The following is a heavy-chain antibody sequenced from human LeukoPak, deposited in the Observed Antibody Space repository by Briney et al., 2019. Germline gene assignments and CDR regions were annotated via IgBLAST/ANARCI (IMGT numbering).Heavy chain of an antibody. CDR3: ARDRPYTGGWRGFDY. D-gene: IGHD6-19*01. Sequence: VASVKVPCKASGGTFSRYAISWVRQAPGQGLEWMGGIIPMFGIANYAQKFQGRVTITADESTSTAYMELSSLRSEDTAVYYCARDRPYTGGWRGFDYWGQGTLVTVSS. CDR2: IIPMFGIA. CDR1: GGTFSRYA. J-gene: IGHJ4*02. V-gene: IGHV1-69*13.